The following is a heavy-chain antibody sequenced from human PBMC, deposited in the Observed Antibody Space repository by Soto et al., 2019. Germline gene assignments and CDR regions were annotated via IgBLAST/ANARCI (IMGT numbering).Heavy chain of an antibody. CDR2: ISAYNGNT. J-gene: IGHJ6*02. Sequence: ASVKVSCKASGYTFTSYGISWVRQAPGQGLEWMGWISAYNGNTNYAQKLQGRVTMTTDTSTSTAYMELRSLRSDDTAVYYCARVEHGEQAAPWGYYYYGMDVWGQGTTVTVSS. CDR3: ARVEHGEQAAPWGYYYYGMDV. D-gene: IGHD2-15*01. CDR1: GYTFTSYG. V-gene: IGHV1-18*01.